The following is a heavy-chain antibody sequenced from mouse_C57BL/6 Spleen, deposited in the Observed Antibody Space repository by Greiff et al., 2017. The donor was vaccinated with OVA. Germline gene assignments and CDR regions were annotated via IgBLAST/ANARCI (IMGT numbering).Heavy chain of an antibody. V-gene: IGHV2-9-1*01. CDR1: GFSLTSYA. CDR2: IWTGGGT. D-gene: IGHD2-4*01. Sequence: VNLVESGPGLVAPSQSLSITCTVSGFSLTSYAISWVRQPPGKGLEWLGVIWTGGGTNYNSAPKSRLSLSKDNSKSQVFLKMNSLQTDDTARYYCARNSPIYYDYDGYYFDYWGQGTTLTVSS. CDR3: ARNSPIYYDYDGYYFDY. J-gene: IGHJ2*01.